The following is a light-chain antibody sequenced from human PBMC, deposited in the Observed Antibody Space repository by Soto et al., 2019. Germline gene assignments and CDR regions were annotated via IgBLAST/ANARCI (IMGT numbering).Light chain of an antibody. CDR2: DAS. CDR3: QQYTTYSPT. CDR1: QSIPAW. V-gene: IGKV1-5*01. Sequence: DIQMTQSPSTLSASVGDRVTITCRASQSIPAWLAWYQQKPGKAPKLLIYDASILERGVPSRFSGSGSGTDFTLTINSLQPDDFATYYCQQYTTYSPTFGGGTKVEIK. J-gene: IGKJ4*01.